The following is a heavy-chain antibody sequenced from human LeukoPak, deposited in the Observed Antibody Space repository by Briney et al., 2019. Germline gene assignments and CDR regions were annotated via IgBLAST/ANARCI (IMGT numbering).Heavy chain of an antibody. J-gene: IGHJ4*02. D-gene: IGHD3-16*01. Sequence: GGSLRLSCAASGFTFSSYAMSWVRQAPGKGLEWVSAISGSGGSTYYADSVKGRFTISRDNSKNTLYLQMNSLRAEDTAVYYCARRVPSQVITDYFDYWGQGTLVTVSS. CDR2: ISGSGGST. CDR3: ARRVPSQVITDYFDY. V-gene: IGHV3-23*01. CDR1: GFTFSSYA.